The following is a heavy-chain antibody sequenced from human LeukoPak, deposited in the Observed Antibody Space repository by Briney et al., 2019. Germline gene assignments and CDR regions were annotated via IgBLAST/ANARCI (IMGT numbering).Heavy chain of an antibody. V-gene: IGHV4-59*12. CDR3: ARVATYYYYYMDV. J-gene: IGHJ6*03. CDR2: IYYSGSA. Sequence: SETLSLTCTVSGGSISSYYWSWIRQPPGKGLEWIGYIYYSGSANYNPSLKSRVTISVDTSKNQFSLKLSSVTAADTAVYYCARVATYYYYYMDVWGKGTTVTVSS. CDR1: GGSISSYY.